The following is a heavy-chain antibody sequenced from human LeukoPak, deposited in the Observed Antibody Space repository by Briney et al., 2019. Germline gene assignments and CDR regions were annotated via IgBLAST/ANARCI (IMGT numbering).Heavy chain of an antibody. CDR3: AELGITMIGGV. D-gene: IGHD3-10*02. CDR1: GFTFSDYY. CDR2: ISSSGSTI. Sequence: GGSLRLSCAASGFTFSDYYMNWVRQAPGKGLEWASYISSSGSTIYYADSVKGRFTISRDNAKNSLYLQMNSLRAEDTAVYYCAELGITMIGGVWGKGTTVTISS. J-gene: IGHJ6*04. V-gene: IGHV3-11*04.